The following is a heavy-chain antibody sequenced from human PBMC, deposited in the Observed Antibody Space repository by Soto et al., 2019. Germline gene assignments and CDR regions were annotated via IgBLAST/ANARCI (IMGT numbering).Heavy chain of an antibody. Sequence: EVQLVESGGGLVQPGRSLRLSCAASGFTFDDYAMHWVRQAPGKGLEWVSGISWNSGSIGYADSVKGRFTISRDNAKNSLYLQMNSLRAEDTALYYCAKEYGSGSYPSEYYFDYWGQGTLVTVSS. D-gene: IGHD3-10*01. CDR2: ISWNSGSI. V-gene: IGHV3-9*01. CDR1: GFTFDDYA. CDR3: AKEYGSGSYPSEYYFDY. J-gene: IGHJ4*02.